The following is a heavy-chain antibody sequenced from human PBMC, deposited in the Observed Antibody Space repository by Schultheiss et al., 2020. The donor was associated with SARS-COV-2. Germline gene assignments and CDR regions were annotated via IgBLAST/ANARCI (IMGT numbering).Heavy chain of an antibody. V-gene: IGHV3-33*03. CDR1: GFTFSSYG. J-gene: IGHJ4*02. Sequence: GGSLRLSCAASGFTFSSYGMHWVRQAPGKGLEWVAVIWYDGSNKYYADSVKGRFTISRDNAKNSLYLQMNSLRAEDTAVYYCAKDPDSTRDYWGQGTLVTVSS. CDR2: IWYDGSNK. D-gene: IGHD3-22*01. CDR3: AKDPDSTRDY.